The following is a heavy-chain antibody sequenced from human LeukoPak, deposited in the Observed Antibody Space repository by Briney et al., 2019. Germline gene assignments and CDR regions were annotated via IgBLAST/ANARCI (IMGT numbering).Heavy chain of an antibody. V-gene: IGHV4-34*01. Sequence: SETLSLTCAVYGGSFSGYYWSWIRQPPGKGLEWIGEINHSGSTNYNPSLKSRVTISVDTSKNQFSLKLSSMTAADTAVYYCARGQAVTSFDYWGQGTLVTVSS. J-gene: IGHJ4*02. CDR2: INHSGST. CDR3: ARGQAVTSFDY. D-gene: IGHD4-17*01. CDR1: GGSFSGYY.